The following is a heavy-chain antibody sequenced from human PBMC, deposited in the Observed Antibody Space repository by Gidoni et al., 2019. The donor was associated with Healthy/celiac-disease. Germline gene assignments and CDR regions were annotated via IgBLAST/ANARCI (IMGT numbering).Heavy chain of an antibody. J-gene: IGHJ4*02. V-gene: IGHV3-48*02. CDR1: GFTFSSYS. CDR3: ARDPGSGSYYMDDY. Sequence: EVQLVESGGGLVQPGGSLRLSWAASGFTFSSYSMNWVRQAPGKGLEWVSYIISSSRTIYYADSVKGRFTISRDNAKNSLYLQMNSLRDEDTAVYYCARDPGSGSYYMDDYWGQGTLVTVSS. CDR2: IISSSRTI. D-gene: IGHD3-10*01.